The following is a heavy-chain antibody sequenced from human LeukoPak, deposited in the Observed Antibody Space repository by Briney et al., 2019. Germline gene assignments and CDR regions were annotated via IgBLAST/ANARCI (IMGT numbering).Heavy chain of an antibody. CDR2: ISGSGGST. D-gene: IGHD2-2*01. CDR1: GFTFSSYA. Sequence: GGSQRLSCAASGFTFSSYAMSWVRQAPGKGLEWVSAISGSGGSTYYADSVKGRFTISRDNSKNTLYLQMNSLRAEDTAVYYCATQYQPAGSYMDVWGKGTTVTVSS. J-gene: IGHJ6*03. V-gene: IGHV3-23*01. CDR3: ATQYQPAGSYMDV.